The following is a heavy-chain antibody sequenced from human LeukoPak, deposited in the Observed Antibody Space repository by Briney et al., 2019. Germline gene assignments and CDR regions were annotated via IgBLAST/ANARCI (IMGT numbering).Heavy chain of an antibody. CDR1: GGTFSSYA. CDR3: ASRPYYYDSSGYRDY. J-gene: IGHJ4*02. CDR2: IIPILGIA. V-gene: IGHV1-69*04. D-gene: IGHD3-22*01. Sequence: EASVKVSCKASGGTFSSYAISWVRQAPGQGLEWMGRIIPILGIANYAQKFQGRVTITADKSTSTAYMELSSLRSEDTAVYYCASRPYYYDSSGYRDYWGQGTLVTVSS.